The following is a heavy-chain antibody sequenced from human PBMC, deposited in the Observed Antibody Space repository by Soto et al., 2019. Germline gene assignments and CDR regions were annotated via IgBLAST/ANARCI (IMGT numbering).Heavy chain of an antibody. CDR1: GGTFSSYS. J-gene: IGHJ6*02. D-gene: IGHD3-3*01. V-gene: IGHV1-69*13. CDR3: ARGDYDFWSGYPLGYYYYGMDV. Sequence: SVKVSCKSSGGTFSSYSISWVRQAPGQGLEWMGGIIPIFGTANYAQKFQGRVTITADESTSTAYMELSSLRSEDTAVYYCARGDYDFWSGYPLGYYYYGMDVWGQGTTVTVSS. CDR2: IIPIFGTA.